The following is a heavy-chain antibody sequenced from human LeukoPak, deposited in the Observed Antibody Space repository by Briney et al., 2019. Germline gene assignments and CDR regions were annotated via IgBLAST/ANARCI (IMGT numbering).Heavy chain of an antibody. CDR2: INSYRSDT. CDR3: ARDPSLFAGFFDS. CDR1: GFTFSSYW. J-gene: IGHJ4*02. V-gene: IGHV3-74*01. Sequence: GGSLRLSCAASGFTFSSYWMHWVRHVPGKGLVWVSRINSYRSDTSYADSVKGRFTISRDNAKNTLYLQMDSLRGEDTAVYYCARDPSLFAGFFDSWGQGTLVTVSS. D-gene: IGHD3-10*02.